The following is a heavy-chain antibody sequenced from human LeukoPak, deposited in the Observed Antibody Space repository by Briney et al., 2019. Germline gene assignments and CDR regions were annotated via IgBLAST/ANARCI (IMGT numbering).Heavy chain of an antibody. D-gene: IGHD6-6*01. J-gene: IGHJ6*03. CDR2: IYYSGST. CDR3: ARDWGVGGRPGYMDV. V-gene: IGHV4-59*01. Sequence: SETLSLTCTVSGGSISNKYWSWIRQPPGKGLEWIGYIYYSGSTNYNPSLKSRVTILVDTSKNQFSLKLSSVTAADTAVYFCARDWGVGGRPGYMDVWGKGTTVTVSS. CDR1: GGSISNKY.